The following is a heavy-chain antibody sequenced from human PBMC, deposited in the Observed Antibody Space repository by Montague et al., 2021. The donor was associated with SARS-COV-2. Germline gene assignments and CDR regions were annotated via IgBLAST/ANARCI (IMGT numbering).Heavy chain of an antibody. Sequence: SETLSLTCTVSFGSISTYYWCWIWQPPGKGLEWIGFILYNGSTKSNPYLKRRVSISIDTSKNQFSLKLSAVTAADTAVYYCASQDALAYCGDECYRGWFDSWGQGTLVTVSS. CDR2: ILYNGST. D-gene: IGHD2-21*01. J-gene: IGHJ5*01. CDR1: FGSISTYY. CDR3: ASQDALAYCGDECYRGWFDS. V-gene: IGHV4-59*01.